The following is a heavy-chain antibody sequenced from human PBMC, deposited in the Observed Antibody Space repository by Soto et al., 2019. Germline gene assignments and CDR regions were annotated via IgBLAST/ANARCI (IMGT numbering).Heavy chain of an antibody. Sequence: SETLSLTCSVSSDSMNSGGYYWSWIRQHPGKGLEWIGYIYSNGDTYYNPSLKSRVTISVDTSKNQFSLNLTSVTAADTAVYYCARRGGSSAGYYYYAMDVWGQGTTVTVSS. CDR3: ARRGGSSAGYYYYAMDV. CDR1: SDSMNSGGYY. V-gene: IGHV4-31*03. J-gene: IGHJ6*02. CDR2: IYSNGDT. D-gene: IGHD6-6*01.